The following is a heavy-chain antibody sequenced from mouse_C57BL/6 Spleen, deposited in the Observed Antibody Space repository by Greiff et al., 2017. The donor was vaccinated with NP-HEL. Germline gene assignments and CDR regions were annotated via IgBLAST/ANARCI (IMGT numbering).Heavy chain of an antibody. V-gene: IGHV3-1*01. CDR1: GYSITSGYD. CDR3: ARGDYGSIPY. J-gene: IGHJ2*01. Sequence: DVQLQESGPGMVKPSQSLSLTCTVTGYSITSGYDWHWIRHFPGNKLEWMGYISYSGSTNYNPSLKSRISITHDTSKNHFFLKLNSVTTEDTATYYCARGDYGSIPYWGQGTTLTVSS. D-gene: IGHD1-1*01. CDR2: ISYSGST.